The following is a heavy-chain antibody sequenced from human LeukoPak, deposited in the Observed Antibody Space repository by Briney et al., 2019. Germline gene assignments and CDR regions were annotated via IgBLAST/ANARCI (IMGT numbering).Heavy chain of an antibody. J-gene: IGHJ3*02. D-gene: IGHD3-22*01. Sequence: GASVKVSCKASGYTFTGYYMHWVRQAPGQGLEWMGGIIPIFGTANYAQKFQGRVTITADESTSTAYMELSSLRSEDTAVYYCARDHMSLRGPPDYDSSGYYVHGAFDIWGQGTMVTVSS. CDR2: IIPIFGTA. CDR3: ARDHMSLRGPPDYDSSGYYVHGAFDI. V-gene: IGHV1-69*13. CDR1: GYTFTGYY.